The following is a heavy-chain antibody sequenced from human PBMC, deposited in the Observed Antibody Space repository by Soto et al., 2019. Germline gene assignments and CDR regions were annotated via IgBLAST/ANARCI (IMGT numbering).Heavy chain of an antibody. CDR3: AREPATAKPEGVDF. D-gene: IGHD1-1*01. V-gene: IGHV1-2*02. Sequence: ASLKVSCEXSGYTFSDYYIHWVRQAPGQGLEWMGWINPNSGGTKYAPKFQGGVTMTRDTSITTAYMELSRLRSGDTAVYYCAREPATAKPEGVDFWGQGTLVTVSS. CDR1: GYTFSDYY. CDR2: INPNSGGT. J-gene: IGHJ4*02.